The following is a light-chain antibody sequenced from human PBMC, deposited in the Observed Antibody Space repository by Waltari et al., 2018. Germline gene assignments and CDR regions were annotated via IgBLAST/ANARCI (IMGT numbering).Light chain of an antibody. Sequence: DIQMTQSPSSMSASVGDRVSITCQASQDISDYLSWYQQKPGKAPKLLIYDGSNLQTGVPSRFSGSGSGTYFTFTISSLHPEDIATYYCQQYKSLPRTFGQGTKVEIK. CDR2: DGS. CDR3: QQYKSLPRT. CDR1: QDISDY. J-gene: IGKJ1*01. V-gene: IGKV1-33*01.